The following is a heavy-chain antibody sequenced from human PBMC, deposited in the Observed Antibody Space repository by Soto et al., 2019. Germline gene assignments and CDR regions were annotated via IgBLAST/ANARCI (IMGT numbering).Heavy chain of an antibody. J-gene: IGHJ6*02. CDR3: ARHGNIVATTHQPYYYYYGMDV. V-gene: IGHV5-51*01. CDR1: GYSFTSYW. CDR2: IYPGDSDT. Sequence: GESLKISCKGSGYSFTSYWIGWVRQMPGKGLEWMGIIYPGDSDTRYSPSFQGQVTISADKSISAAYLQWSSLKASDTAMYYCARHGNIVATTHQPYYYYYGMDVWGQGTTVTVSS. D-gene: IGHD5-12*01.